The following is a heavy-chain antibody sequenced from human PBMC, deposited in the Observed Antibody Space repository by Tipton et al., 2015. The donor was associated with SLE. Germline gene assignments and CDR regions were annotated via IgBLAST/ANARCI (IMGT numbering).Heavy chain of an antibody. V-gene: IGHV4-34*01. CDR3: ARGVPLNYYYYYDIDV. CDR2: INPGGGV. J-gene: IGHJ6*03. Sequence: TLSLTCAVYGGSFSGYNWAWIRLPPGKGLEWIGEINPGGGVNFNPSLEGQVTNSSDTSNNQFSLRLRSVTAADTAVYFCARGVPLNYYYYYDIDVWGRGTTVTVSS. CDR1: GGSFSGYN.